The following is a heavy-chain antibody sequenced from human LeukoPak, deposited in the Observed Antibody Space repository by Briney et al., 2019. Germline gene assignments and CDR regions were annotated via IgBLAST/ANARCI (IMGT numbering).Heavy chain of an antibody. CDR2: IYSGGST. CDR3: AKAPTDCGGDCYFDY. J-gene: IGHJ4*02. Sequence: PGGSLRLSCAASGFTVSSNYMSWVRQAPGKGLEWVSVIYSGGSTYYADSVKGRFTISRDNSKNTLYLQMNSLGAEDTAVYYCAKAPTDCGGDCYFDYWGQGTLVTVSS. CDR1: GFTVSSNY. D-gene: IGHD2-21*02. V-gene: IGHV3-66*01.